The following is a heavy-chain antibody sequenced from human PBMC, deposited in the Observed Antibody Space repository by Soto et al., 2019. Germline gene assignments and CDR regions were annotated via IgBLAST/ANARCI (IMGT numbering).Heavy chain of an antibody. CDR3: AKDSDREYFQH. CDR2: ISASDGGA. J-gene: IGHJ1*01. V-gene: IGHV3-23*01. Sequence: EVQLLESGGGLVQPGGSLRLSCAASGFTFSSYAMSWVRQAPGKGLEWVSAISASDGGAYYADSVKGRFTISRDNSENTLYLQMNSLRVEDTAVYYCAKDSDREYFQHWGQGTLVTVSS. D-gene: IGHD3-10*01. CDR1: GFTFSSYA.